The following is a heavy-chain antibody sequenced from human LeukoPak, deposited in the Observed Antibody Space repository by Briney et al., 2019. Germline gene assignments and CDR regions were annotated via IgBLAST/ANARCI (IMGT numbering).Heavy chain of an antibody. J-gene: IGHJ1*01. Sequence: SGGSLRLSCAASGFTFSSYGMHWVRQAPGKGLEWVAVISYDGSNKYYADSVKGRFTISRDNSKNTLYLQMNSLRAEDTAVYYCAKDESSGWYGNAHHWGQGTLVTVSS. V-gene: IGHV3-30*18. CDR1: GFTFSSYG. CDR3: AKDESSGWYGNAHH. CDR2: ISYDGSNK. D-gene: IGHD6-19*01.